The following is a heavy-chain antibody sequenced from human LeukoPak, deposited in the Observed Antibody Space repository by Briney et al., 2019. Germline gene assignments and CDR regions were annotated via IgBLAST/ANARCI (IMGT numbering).Heavy chain of an antibody. J-gene: IGHJ4*02. D-gene: IGHD5-24*01. CDR1: ALTFSSYW. V-gene: IGHV3-7*01. CDR2: IKQDGSVK. Sequence: GGSLRLSCAASALTFSSYWMSWVRQAPGKGLEWVANIKQDGSVKYYVDSVKGRFTISRDNAKNSLYLQMNSLRAEDTAIYYCASEDGYFDYWGQGTLVTVSS. CDR3: ASEDGYFDY.